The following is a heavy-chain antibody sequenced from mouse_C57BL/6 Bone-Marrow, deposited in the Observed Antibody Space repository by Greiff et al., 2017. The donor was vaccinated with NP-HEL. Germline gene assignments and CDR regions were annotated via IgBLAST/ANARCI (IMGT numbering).Heavy chain of an antibody. D-gene: IGHD2-4*01. CDR3: ARRGDYDDAYAMDY. CDR2: IDPSDSYT. CDR1: GYTFTSYW. V-gene: IGHV1-69*01. Sequence: QVQLQQPGAELVMPGASVKLSCKASGYTFTSYWMHWVKQRPGQGLEWIGEIDPSDSYTNYNQKFKGKSTLTVDKSSSTAYMQLSSLTSEDAAVYYCARRGDYDDAYAMDYWGQGTSVTVSS. J-gene: IGHJ4*01.